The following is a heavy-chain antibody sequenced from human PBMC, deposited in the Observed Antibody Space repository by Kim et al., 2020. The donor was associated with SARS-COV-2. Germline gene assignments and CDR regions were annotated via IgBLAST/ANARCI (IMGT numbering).Heavy chain of an antibody. CDR3: ARRGGRHTRTAYYYMDV. CDR1: GGSFSGYY. J-gene: IGHJ6*03. Sequence: SETLSLTCAVYGGSFSGYYWSWIRQPPGKGLEWIGEINHSGSTNYNPSLKSRVTISVDTSKNQFSLKLSSVTAADTAVYYCARRGGRHTRTAYYYMDVWG. V-gene: IGHV4-34*01. CDR2: INHSGST. D-gene: IGHD3-16*01.